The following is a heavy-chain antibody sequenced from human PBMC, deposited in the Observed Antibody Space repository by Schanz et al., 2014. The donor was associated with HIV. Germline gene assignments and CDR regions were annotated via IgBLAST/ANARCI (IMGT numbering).Heavy chain of an antibody. CDR1: GYSFTSYD. V-gene: IGHV1-8*01. CDR3: ARMSPSSTSYGDAFDV. CDR2: MNPNSGYT. Sequence: QVQLLQSGTEVKTPGASVMLSCKASGYSFTSYDINWVRQATGLGLEWMGWMNPNSGYTGYAQKFQGRVTMTRHTPTSTAYMELSSLRSDDTAVYYCARMSPSSTSYGDAFDVWGQGTMITVSS. D-gene: IGHD2-2*01. J-gene: IGHJ3*01.